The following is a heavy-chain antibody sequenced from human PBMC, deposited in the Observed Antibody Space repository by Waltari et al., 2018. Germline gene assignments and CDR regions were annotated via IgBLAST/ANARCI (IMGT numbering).Heavy chain of an antibody. CDR1: GGTFSSYA. Sequence: QVQLVQSGAEVKKPGSSVKVSCKASGGTFSSYAISWVRQAPGQGLEWMGGIIPIFGTANYAQKFQGRVTITTDESTSTAYMELSSLRSEDTAVYYCARVRSGTAAVAGGYYFDYWGQGTLVTVSS. J-gene: IGHJ4*02. CDR3: ARVRSGTAAVAGGYYFDY. CDR2: IIPIFGTA. D-gene: IGHD6-19*01. V-gene: IGHV1-69*05.